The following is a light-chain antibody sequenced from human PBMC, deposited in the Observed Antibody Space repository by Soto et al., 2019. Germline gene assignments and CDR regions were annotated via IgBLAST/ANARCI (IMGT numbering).Light chain of an antibody. J-gene: IGKJ2*01. V-gene: IGKV3-11*01. CDR1: QSVSNN. Sequence: EIVMTQSPATLSVSPGERATLSCRASQSVSNNLAWYQQKPGQAPRLLIYFASTRATGIPARFSGSGSGTDFTLTISSLEPEDFAVYFCQQRGNWPPTFGQGTNLEIK. CDR2: FAS. CDR3: QQRGNWPPT.